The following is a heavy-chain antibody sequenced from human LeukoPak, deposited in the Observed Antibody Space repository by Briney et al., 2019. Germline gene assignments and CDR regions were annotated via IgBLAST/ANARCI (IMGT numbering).Heavy chain of an antibody. J-gene: IGHJ1*01. CDR1: GYTFTGYY. Sequence: GASVKVSCKASGYTFTGYYMHWVRQAPGQGLEWMGRINPNSGGTNYAQKFQGRVTMTRDTSISTAYMELSRLRSDDTAVYYCARMTTVTGYFQHWGQGTLVTVSS. CDR3: ARMTTVTGYFQH. V-gene: IGHV1-2*06. D-gene: IGHD4-11*01. CDR2: INPNSGGT.